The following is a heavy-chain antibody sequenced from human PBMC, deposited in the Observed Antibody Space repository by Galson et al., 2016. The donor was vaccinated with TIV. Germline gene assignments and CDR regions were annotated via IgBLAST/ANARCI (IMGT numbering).Heavy chain of an antibody. CDR2: IDPTYGGT. D-gene: IGHD7-27*01. Sequence: SVKVSCKASGNIFTRDYVHWVRQAPGQGLEWMGVIDPTYGGTTFAQKFQALVTMTRDTSTSTVYMEVSGLKSDDTAVYYCIRDLGRLRDFWWQGTLVTVSS. V-gene: IGHV1-46*03. CDR3: IRDLGRLRDF. J-gene: IGHJ4*02. CDR1: GNIFTRDY.